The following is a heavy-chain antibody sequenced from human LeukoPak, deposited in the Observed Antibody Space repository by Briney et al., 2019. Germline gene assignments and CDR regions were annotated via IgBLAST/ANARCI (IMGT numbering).Heavy chain of an antibody. V-gene: IGHV3-33*01. J-gene: IGHJ4*02. CDR3: ASPGYGDYGHY. CDR1: GSTFSSYG. D-gene: IGHD4-17*01. CDR2: IWYDGSNK. Sequence: PGGSLRLSCAASGSTFSSYGMHWVRQAPGKGLEWVAIIWYDGSNKYYADSVKGRFTISRDNSKNTLYLQMNSLRAEDTAVYYCASPGYGDYGHYWGQGTLVTVSS.